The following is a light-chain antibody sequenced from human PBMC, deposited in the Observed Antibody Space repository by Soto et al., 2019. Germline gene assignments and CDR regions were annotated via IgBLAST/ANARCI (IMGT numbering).Light chain of an antibody. CDR3: QQYSLCPLT. J-gene: IGKJ4*01. Sequence: EIVMTQSPAMLSVSPGARATLSCRPSQTIHSSLAWYQQRPGQAPRPLIYAASARATGIPASFSGNGFGTEFTHTLSSLQSVEFAVYYCQQYSLCPLTFRGGTDVQIK. V-gene: IGKV3D-15*01. CDR1: QTIHSS. CDR2: AAS.